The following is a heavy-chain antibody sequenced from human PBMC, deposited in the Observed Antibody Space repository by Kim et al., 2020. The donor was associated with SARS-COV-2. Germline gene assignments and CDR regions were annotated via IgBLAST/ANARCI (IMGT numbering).Heavy chain of an antibody. CDR1: GYSFTSYD. CDR2: VNANSGNT. CDR3: ARARGYYFDYVWKSFRFGPADS. J-gene: IGHJ4*02. D-gene: IGHD3-16*02. V-gene: IGHV1-8*01. Sequence: ASVKVSCKASGYSFTSYDINWVRQAAGQGLEWLGWVNANSGNTGYAQKFQGRVTMTSNTSISTVYMELSSLKSEDTAVYYCARARGYYFDYVWKSFRFGPADSWGQGTLAT.